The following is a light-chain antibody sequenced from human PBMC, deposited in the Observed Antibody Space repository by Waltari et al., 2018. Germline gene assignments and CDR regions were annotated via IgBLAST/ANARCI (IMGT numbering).Light chain of an antibody. Sequence: EIVLTQSPATLSLSPGERATLSCRASPSVSSYLAWYPQKPGQAPRLLIYDASNRATGIPARFSGSGSGTDFTLTISSLEPEDFAVYYCQQRSNWPRTFGQGTKLEIK. V-gene: IGKV3-11*01. J-gene: IGKJ2*01. CDR2: DAS. CDR3: QQRSNWPRT. CDR1: PSVSSY.